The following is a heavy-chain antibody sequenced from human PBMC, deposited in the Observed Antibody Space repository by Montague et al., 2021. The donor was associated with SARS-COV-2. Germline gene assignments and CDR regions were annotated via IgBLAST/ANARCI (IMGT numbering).Heavy chain of an antibody. CDR2: IKQDGSEK. V-gene: IGHV3-7*01. D-gene: IGHD2-15*01. J-gene: IGHJ6*02. Sequence: SLRLSCAASGFTFSSYWMSWVRQAPGKGLEWVANIKQDGSEKYYVDSVKGRFTISRDNAKNSLYLQMSSLRAEDTAVYYCARDSVVVAAMYYYYGMDVWGQGTTVTVSS. CDR3: ARDSVVVAAMYYYYGMDV. CDR1: GFTFSSYW.